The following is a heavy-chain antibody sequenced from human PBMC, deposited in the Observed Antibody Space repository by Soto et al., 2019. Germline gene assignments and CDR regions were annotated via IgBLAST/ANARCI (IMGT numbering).Heavy chain of an antibody. CDR1: GFTVSSNF. D-gene: IGHD1-26*01. V-gene: IGHV3-53*01. Sequence: GGSLRLSCAASGFTVSSNFMSWVRQAPGKGLEWVSVIYSGGSTYYTDSVKGRFTISRDNSKNTLYPQMNSLRAEDTAVYYCARGARSSSGSYSYSFDYWGQGTLVTVSS. CDR3: ARGARSSSGSYSYSFDY. CDR2: IYSGGST. J-gene: IGHJ4*02.